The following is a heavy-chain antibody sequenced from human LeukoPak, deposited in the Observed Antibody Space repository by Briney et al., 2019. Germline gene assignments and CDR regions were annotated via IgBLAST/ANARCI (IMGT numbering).Heavy chain of an antibody. CDR3: AKPRVGGAVRGAFDI. D-gene: IGHD3-10*02. CDR1: GFTFSSYA. Sequence: PGGSLRLSCAASGFTFSSYAMNWVRQAPGKGLEWVSVISGSGGSTYYADSVKGRFTISRDTSTNTLYLQMNSLRAEDTAVYYYAKPRVGGAVRGAFDIWGQGTMVTVSS. CDR2: ISGSGGST. J-gene: IGHJ3*02. V-gene: IGHV3-23*01.